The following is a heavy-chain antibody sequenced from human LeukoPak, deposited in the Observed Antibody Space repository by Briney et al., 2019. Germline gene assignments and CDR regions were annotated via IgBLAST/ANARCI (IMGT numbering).Heavy chain of an antibody. Sequence: KPSETLSLTCTVSGYSISSGYYWGWIRQPPGKGLEWIGSIYHSGSTYYNPSLKSRVTISVDTSKNQFSLKLSSVTAADTAVYYCARGLPYSSSSFFGYWGQGTLVTVSS. D-gene: IGHD6-6*01. J-gene: IGHJ4*02. CDR1: GYSISSGYY. CDR3: ARGLPYSSSSFFGY. V-gene: IGHV4-38-2*02. CDR2: IYHSGST.